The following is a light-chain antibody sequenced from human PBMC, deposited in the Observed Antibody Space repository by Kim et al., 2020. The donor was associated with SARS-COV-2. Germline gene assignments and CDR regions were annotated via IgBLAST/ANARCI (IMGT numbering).Light chain of an antibody. J-gene: IGKJ2*01. CDR1: QSISIF. CDR3: QQSYRTPYT. Sequence: DMQMTQSPSSLSASVGDRVTLTCRASQSISIFLNWYQQKPGRAPKVLIYAASSLQSGVPSRFSGSGSGTDFTLTISSLQPEDFATYYCQQSYRTPYTFGQGTKVEI. CDR2: AAS. V-gene: IGKV1-39*01.